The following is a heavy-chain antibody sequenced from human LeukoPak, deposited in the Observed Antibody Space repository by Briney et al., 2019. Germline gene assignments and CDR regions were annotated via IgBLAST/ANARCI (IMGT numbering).Heavy chain of an antibody. CDR1: GGSISSGSYY. Sequence: PSETLSLTCTVSGGSISSGSYYWSWIRQPAGKGLEWIGRIYTSGSTNYNPSLKSRVTISVDTSKNQFSLKLSSVTAADTAVYYCARDSSGWPFDYWGQGTLVTVSS. D-gene: IGHD6-19*01. V-gene: IGHV4-61*02. CDR3: ARDSSGWPFDY. J-gene: IGHJ4*02. CDR2: IYTSGST.